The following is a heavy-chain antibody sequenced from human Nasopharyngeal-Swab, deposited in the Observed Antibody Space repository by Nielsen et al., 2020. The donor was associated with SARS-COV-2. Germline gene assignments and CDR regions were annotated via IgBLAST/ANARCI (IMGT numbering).Heavy chain of an antibody. V-gene: IGHV5-10-1*01. CDR3: ARSKTYSSSWDDY. CDR2: IDPSDSYT. J-gene: IGHJ4*02. D-gene: IGHD6-6*01. Sequence: ERPMPGKGLEWMGRIDPSDSYTNYSPSFQGHVTISADKSISTAYLQWSSLKASDTAMYYCARSKTYSSSWDDYWGQGTLVTVSS.